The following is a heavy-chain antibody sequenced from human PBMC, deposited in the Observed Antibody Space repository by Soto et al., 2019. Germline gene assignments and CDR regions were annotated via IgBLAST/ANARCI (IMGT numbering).Heavy chain of an antibody. CDR2: MNPGSGDT. V-gene: IGHV1-8*02. CDR3: ARMESFGALNSFVP. J-gene: IGHJ5*02. D-gene: IGHD1-26*01. CDR1: GYTFTNTD. Sequence: QVQLVQSGAEVKKPGASVKVSCTASGYTFTNTDVSWVRQATGQGLEWMGWMNPGSGDTWYAQKFQGRVTMTMDIDIATAYIELNSLTSEDTAIYYCARMESFGALNSFVPWGQGTLVTVAS.